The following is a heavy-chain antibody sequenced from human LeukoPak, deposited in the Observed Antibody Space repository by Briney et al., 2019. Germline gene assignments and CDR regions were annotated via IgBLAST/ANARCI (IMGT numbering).Heavy chain of an antibody. V-gene: IGHV3-74*01. CDR2: INTDGNIT. CDR1: GFTFSNYW. Sequence: GRSLRLSCAASGFTFSNYWMHWVRQAPGKGPVWVSRINTDGNITTYADSVKGRFTISRDSAKNALYLQMNSLRAEDTAVYYCTRELSGSSSRHFDYRGQGTLVTVSS. J-gene: IGHJ4*02. CDR3: TRELSGSSSRHFDY. D-gene: IGHD6-13*01.